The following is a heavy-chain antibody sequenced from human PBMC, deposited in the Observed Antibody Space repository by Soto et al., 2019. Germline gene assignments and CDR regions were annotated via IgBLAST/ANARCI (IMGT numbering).Heavy chain of an antibody. Sequence: GGSLILSCAASGFTFSSYAMSWVRQAPGEGLEWVSAISGSTGSTCYADSVKGRFTISRDNSKNTLYLQMNSLRAEDTAVYYCAKDGGYAYYDGSGYYFAYWGQGTLVTVSS. CDR3: AKDGGYAYYDGSGYYFAY. V-gene: IGHV3-23*01. CDR1: GFTFSSYA. CDR2: ISGSTGST. J-gene: IGHJ4*02. D-gene: IGHD3-22*01.